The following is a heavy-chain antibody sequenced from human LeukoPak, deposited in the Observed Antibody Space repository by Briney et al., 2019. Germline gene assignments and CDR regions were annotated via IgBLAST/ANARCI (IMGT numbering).Heavy chain of an antibody. CDR3: ARDSDSSGYYSFDY. D-gene: IGHD3-22*01. J-gene: IGHJ4*02. CDR1: EFTFSSYW. CDR2: IDSNGSST. V-gene: IGHV3-74*01. Sequence: PGGSLRLSCAASEFTFSSYWMHWVRQAPGKGLVWVSRIDSNGSSTTYADSVKGRFTISRDNAKNTLYVQMNSLRAEDTAVYYCARDSDSSGYYSFDYWGQGILVTVS.